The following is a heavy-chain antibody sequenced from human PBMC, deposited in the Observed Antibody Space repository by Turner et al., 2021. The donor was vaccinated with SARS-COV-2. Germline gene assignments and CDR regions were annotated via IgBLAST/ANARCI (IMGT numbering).Heavy chain of an antibody. Sequence: QLQLQESGPGLVKPSETLSLPCTVSGGSISSSSYYWGWIRQPPGKGLEWIGSIYYSGSTYYNQSLKSRVTISVDTSKNQFSLKLSSVTAADTAVYYCARLRPTQNFDYWGQGTLVTVSS. D-gene: IGHD1-1*01. J-gene: IGHJ4*02. CDR2: IYYSGST. CDR1: GGSISSSSYY. V-gene: IGHV4-39*01. CDR3: ARLRPTQNFDY.